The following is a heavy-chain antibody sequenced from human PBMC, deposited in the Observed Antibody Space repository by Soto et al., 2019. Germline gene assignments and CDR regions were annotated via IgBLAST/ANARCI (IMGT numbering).Heavy chain of an antibody. V-gene: IGHV1-18*01. J-gene: IGHJ3*02. CDR3: ARSVTRDIVVVVAAADAFDI. D-gene: IGHD2-15*01. Sequence: ASVKVSCKASGYTFTSYGISWVRQAPGQGLEWMGWISAYNGNTNYAQKLQGRVTMTTDTSTSTAYMELRSLRSDDTAVYYCARSVTRDIVVVVAAADAFDIWGQGTMVTVSS. CDR2: ISAYNGNT. CDR1: GYTFTSYG.